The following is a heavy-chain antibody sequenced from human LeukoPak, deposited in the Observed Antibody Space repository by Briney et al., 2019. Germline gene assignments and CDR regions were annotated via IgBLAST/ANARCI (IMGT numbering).Heavy chain of an antibody. Sequence: SETLSLTCTVSGGSLSSYYCSWIRQPPGKGLEWIGSIYYSGSTNYNPSLKSRVTISVDTSKSQFSVELSSVTAADTAMYYCARHHDTSGYYYNFDYWGQGTLVTVSS. D-gene: IGHD3-22*01. J-gene: IGHJ4*02. CDR3: ARHHDTSGYYYNFDY. CDR2: IYYSGST. V-gene: IGHV4-59*08. CDR1: GGSLSSYY.